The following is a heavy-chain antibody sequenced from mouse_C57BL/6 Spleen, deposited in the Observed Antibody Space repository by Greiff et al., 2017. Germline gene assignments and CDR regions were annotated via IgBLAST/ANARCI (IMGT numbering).Heavy chain of an antibody. CDR2: IDPSDSYT. CDR3: ARRGLRLYFDY. D-gene: IGHD2-4*01. CDR1: GYTFTSYW. Sequence: VQLQQPGAELVMPGASVKLSCKASGYTFTSYWMHWVKQRPGQGLEWIGEIDPSDSYTNYNQKFKGKSTLTVDKSSSTAYMQLSSLTSEDSAVYYCARRGLRLYFDYWGQGTTLAVSS. J-gene: IGHJ2*01. V-gene: IGHV1-69*01.